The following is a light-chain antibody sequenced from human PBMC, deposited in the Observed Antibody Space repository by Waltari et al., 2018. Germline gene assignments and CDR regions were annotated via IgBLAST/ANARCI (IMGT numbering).Light chain of an antibody. V-gene: IGKV3-20*01. Sequence: EIVLTQSPGTLSLSPGERATLSCRASQSVGKSLAWYQHKPGQAPRLLIYDASSRATGIPDRFSGSGSGTDFSLTISRLEPEDFSVYYCQHYVTLPATFGQGTKVE. CDR1: QSVGKS. CDR3: QHYVTLPAT. CDR2: DAS. J-gene: IGKJ1*01.